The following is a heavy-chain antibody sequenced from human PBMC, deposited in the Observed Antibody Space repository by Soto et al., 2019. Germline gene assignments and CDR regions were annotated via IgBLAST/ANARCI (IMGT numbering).Heavy chain of an antibody. D-gene: IGHD3-22*01. CDR1: GFTLSSYG. V-gene: IGHV3-33*01. J-gene: IGHJ4*02. Sequence: PGGSLRLSCAASGFTLSSYGMHWVRQAPGKGLEWVAVIWYDGSNKYYADSVKGRFTISRDNSKNTLYLQMNSLRAEDTAVYYCAREDGYYYDSSGYYGYWGQGTLVTVSS. CDR3: AREDGYYYDSSGYYGY. CDR2: IWYDGSNK.